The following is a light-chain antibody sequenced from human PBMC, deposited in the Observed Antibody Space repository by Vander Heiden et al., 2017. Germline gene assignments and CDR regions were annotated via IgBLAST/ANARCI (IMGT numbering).Light chain of an antibody. CDR2: GAS. CDR1: QSISSTY. V-gene: IGKV3-20*01. CDR3: QQYSDSLRT. Sequence: EIGLTQSPATLYLSPGERATLSCRASQSISSTYLAWYQQKPGQAPRLLIYGASSRATGIPDRFSGSGSGTDFTLTISRLEPDDFAVFYCQQYSDSLRTFGQGTKVEIK. J-gene: IGKJ1*01.